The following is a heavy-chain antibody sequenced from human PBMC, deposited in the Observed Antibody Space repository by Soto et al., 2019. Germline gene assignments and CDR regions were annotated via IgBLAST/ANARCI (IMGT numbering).Heavy chain of an antibody. D-gene: IGHD3-22*01. Sequence: GGSLRLSCAASGFTFTDSGMHWVRQAPGKGLEWVAVMWSDGNTKYYADSVKGRFTISRDSSKNTLYLQMNSLRAEDTAVYYCARDRGASYYVSPWWGQGTLVTVSS. CDR1: GFTFTDSG. CDR3: ARDRGASYYVSPW. J-gene: IGHJ4*02. CDR2: MWSDGNTK. V-gene: IGHV3-33*01.